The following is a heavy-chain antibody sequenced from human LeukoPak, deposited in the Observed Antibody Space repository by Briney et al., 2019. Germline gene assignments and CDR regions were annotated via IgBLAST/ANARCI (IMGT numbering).Heavy chain of an antibody. J-gene: IGHJ5*02. CDR1: GGSISSGGYS. V-gene: IGHV4-30-2*05. CDR2: IYHSGST. CDR3: ARGTSGDYDRFDP. D-gene: IGHD3-9*01. Sequence: PSQTLSLTCAVSGGSISSGGYSWSWIRQPPGKGLEWIGYIYHSGSTYYNPSLKSRVTISVDTSKNQFSLKLSSVTAADTAVYYCARGTSGDYDRFDPWGQGTLVTFSS.